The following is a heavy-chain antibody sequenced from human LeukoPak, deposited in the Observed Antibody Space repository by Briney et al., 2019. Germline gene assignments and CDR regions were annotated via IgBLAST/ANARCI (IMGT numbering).Heavy chain of an antibody. J-gene: IGHJ4*02. D-gene: IGHD6-19*01. Sequence: GGSLRLSCAASGFTFNDYYMSWIRQAPGKGLEWVSYMSSSGSTIYYADSVKGRFTISRDNAKNSLYLQMNSLRAEVTAVYYCARESRQWLVLGGVDYWGQGTLVTVSS. CDR2: MSSSGSTI. CDR1: GFTFNDYY. V-gene: IGHV3-11*04. CDR3: ARESRQWLVLGGVDY.